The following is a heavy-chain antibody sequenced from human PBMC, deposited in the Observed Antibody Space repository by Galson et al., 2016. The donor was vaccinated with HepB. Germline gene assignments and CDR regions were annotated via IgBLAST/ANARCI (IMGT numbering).Heavy chain of an antibody. Sequence: SETLSLTCTVSGGSISTYYWSWIRQPPGKGLEWIGCIYYSGSTNYNPSLKSRVTISVDTSKNQFSLKLSSVTAADTAVYYCARYTWIHLWPTAYFDYWGQGTLVTVSS. CDR1: GGSISTYY. V-gene: IGHV4-59*01. CDR2: IYYSGST. J-gene: IGHJ4*02. D-gene: IGHD5-18*01. CDR3: ARYTWIHLWPTAYFDY.